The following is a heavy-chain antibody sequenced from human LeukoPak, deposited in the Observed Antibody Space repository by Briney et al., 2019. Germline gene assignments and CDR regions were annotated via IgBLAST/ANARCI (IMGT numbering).Heavy chain of an antibody. CDR3: ARWGEAAAGIYY. J-gene: IGHJ4*02. CDR2: IYTSGST. D-gene: IGHD6-13*01. CDR1: GGSISSYY. Sequence: SETLSLTCTVSGGSISSYYWSWIRQPAGKGLEWIGRIYTSGSTNYNPSLKSRITISVDTSKNQFSLKLSSVTAADTAVYYCARWGEAAAGIYYWGQGTLVTVSS. V-gene: IGHV4-4*07.